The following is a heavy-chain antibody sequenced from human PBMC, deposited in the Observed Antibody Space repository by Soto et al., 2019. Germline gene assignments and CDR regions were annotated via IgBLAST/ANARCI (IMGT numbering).Heavy chain of an antibody. Sequence: SETLSLTCTVSGGSMSSYYWSWIRQRAGKGLEWIGRIYASGSTDYNPSFKSRVTMSINMSKNQFSLKLSSVTAADTAVHFCARVKTVDYYGMGVWGQGTTVTVSS. V-gene: IGHV4-4*07. CDR2: IYASGST. J-gene: IGHJ6*02. CDR3: ARVKTVDYYGMGV. CDR1: GGSMSSYY.